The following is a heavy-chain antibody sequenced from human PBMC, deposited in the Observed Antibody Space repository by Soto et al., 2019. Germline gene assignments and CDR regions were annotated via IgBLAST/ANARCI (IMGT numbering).Heavy chain of an antibody. CDR3: ARDGERRALYYYGMDV. J-gene: IGHJ6*02. CDR1: GGSISSYY. Sequence: QVQLQESGPGLVKPSETLSLTCTVSGGSISSYYWSWIRQPAGKGLEWLGRIYTSGSTNYNPSLKSRVTMSVDTSKNQFSLKLSSVTAADTAVYYCARDGERRALYYYGMDVWGQGTTVTVSS. CDR2: IYTSGST. V-gene: IGHV4-4*07.